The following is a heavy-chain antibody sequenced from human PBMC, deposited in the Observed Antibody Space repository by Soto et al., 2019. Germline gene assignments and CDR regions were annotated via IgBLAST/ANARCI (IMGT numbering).Heavy chain of an antibody. CDR2: MDPNSGST. Sequence: ASVKVSCKSSGYTFTTYYINWVRQAPGQGLEWLGWMDPNSGSTGYAQNFQGRITMTRNISRNTAHMELSSLQSEDMAVYYCARERKFDFWRKGLDVWGQGTTVTVSS. J-gene: IGHJ6*02. CDR3: ARERKFDFWRKGLDV. V-gene: IGHV1-8*01. CDR1: GYTFTTYY. D-gene: IGHD3-3*01.